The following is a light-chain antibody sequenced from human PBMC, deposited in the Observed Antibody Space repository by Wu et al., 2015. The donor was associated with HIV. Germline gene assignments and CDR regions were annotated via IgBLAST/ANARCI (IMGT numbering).Light chain of an antibody. CDR3: QQYYFFPLT. CDR1: QTIRSN. Sequence: EIVMTQSPATLSVSPGERVTLSCRASQTIRSNLAWYQQKPGQAPRLLFYGASTRATGFPARFSGSGSETDFTLTISSMQSDDFATYYCQQYYFFPLTFGGGTKVEIK. CDR2: GAS. J-gene: IGKJ4*01. V-gene: IGKV3-15*01.